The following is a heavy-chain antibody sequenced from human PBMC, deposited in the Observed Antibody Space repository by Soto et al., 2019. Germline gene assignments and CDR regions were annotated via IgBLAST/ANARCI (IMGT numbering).Heavy chain of an antibody. V-gene: IGHV4-31*03. CDR1: GGSISSGGYY. CDR2: IYYSGST. CDR3: ARDISSGYIRDAFDI. J-gene: IGHJ3*02. D-gene: IGHD3-22*01. Sequence: SETLSLTCTVSGGSISSGGYYWSWIRQHPGKGLEWIGYIYYSGSTYYNPFLKSRVTISVDTSKNQFSLKLSSVTAADTAVYYCARDISSGYIRDAFDIWGQGTMVTVSS.